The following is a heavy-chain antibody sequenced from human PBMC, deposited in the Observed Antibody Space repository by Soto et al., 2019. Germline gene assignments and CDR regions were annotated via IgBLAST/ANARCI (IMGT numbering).Heavy chain of an antibody. CDR2: INQDESEK. V-gene: IGHV3-7*03. D-gene: IGHD4-4*01. CDR3: ARDRGYSCFDN. CDR1: GFTFSSYW. J-gene: IGHJ4*02. Sequence: GGSLRLSCAASGFTFSSYWMAWVRQAPGKGLEWVANINQDESEKNYVDSVKGRFTISRDSSNNLLYVQMNSLRADDTAVYYCARDRGYSCFDNWGQGTLVTVSS.